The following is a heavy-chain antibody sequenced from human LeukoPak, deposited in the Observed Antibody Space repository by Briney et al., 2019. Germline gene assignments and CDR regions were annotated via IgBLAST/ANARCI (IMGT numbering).Heavy chain of an antibody. CDR3: AKGKINHDGAFDA. Sequence: GGSLRLSCAASGFSFSSYAMSWVRQAPGKGLEWVSGISDSGGSTYYADSVKGRFTISRDNSKKQLFLQVDSLRVEDTAVYYCAKGKINHDGAFDAWGQGTRVTVSS. CDR2: ISDSGGST. V-gene: IGHV3-23*01. CDR1: GFSFSSYA. J-gene: IGHJ3*01. D-gene: IGHD5-24*01.